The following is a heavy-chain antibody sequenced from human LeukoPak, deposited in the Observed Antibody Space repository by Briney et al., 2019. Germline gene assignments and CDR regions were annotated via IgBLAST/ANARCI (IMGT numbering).Heavy chain of an antibody. J-gene: IGHJ4*02. CDR2: IIPIFGTA. CDR3: ASRVVVTSALDY. V-gene: IGHV1-69*13. D-gene: IGHD2-15*01. Sequence: SVKVSSKASGHTFTSYAMHWVRQAPGQGLEWMGGIIPIFGTANYAQKFQGRVTITADESTSTAYMELSSLRSEDTAVYYCASRVVVTSALDYWGQGTLVTVSS. CDR1: GHTFTSYA.